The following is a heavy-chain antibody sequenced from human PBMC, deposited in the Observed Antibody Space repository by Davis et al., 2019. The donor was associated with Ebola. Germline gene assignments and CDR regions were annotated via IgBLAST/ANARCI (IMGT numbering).Heavy chain of an antibody. J-gene: IGHJ2*01. Sequence: PGGSLRLSCAASGFTVSSNYMSWVRQAPGKGLEWVSVIYSGGSTYYADSVKGRFTISRDNSKNTLYLQMNSLRAEDTAVYYCARYSDRGSYWYFDLWGRGTLVTVSS. V-gene: IGHV3-66*01. CDR3: ARYSDRGSYWYFDL. CDR1: GFTVSSNY. D-gene: IGHD1-26*01. CDR2: IYSGGST.